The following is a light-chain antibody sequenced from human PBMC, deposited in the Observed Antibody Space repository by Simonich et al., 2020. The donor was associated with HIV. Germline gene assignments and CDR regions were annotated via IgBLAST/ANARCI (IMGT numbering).Light chain of an antibody. V-gene: IGKV2-28*01. CDR1: QSLLFSDGKTY. J-gene: IGKJ2*01. CDR2: LGS. CDR3: MQALQTPYT. Sequence: DIVMTQTPLSLSVTPGQPASMSCKSSQSLLFSDGKTYLYWYLQKPGQSPQLLIYLGSNRASGVPDRFSGSGSGTDFTLKISRVEAEDVGVYYCMQALQTPYTFGQGTKLEIK.